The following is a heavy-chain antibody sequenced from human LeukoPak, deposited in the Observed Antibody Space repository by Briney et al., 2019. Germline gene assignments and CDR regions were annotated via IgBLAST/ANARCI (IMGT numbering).Heavy chain of an antibody. CDR3: ARDRGILPYGMDV. D-gene: IGHD3-16*01. V-gene: IGHV3-66*01. CDR2: IYSGGST. J-gene: IGHJ6*02. CDR1: GFTVNDNY. Sequence: GGSVRLSCAASGFTVNDNYMSWVRQAPGKGLGWVSIIYSGGSTYYADSVKGRFTISRDNSKNTLYLQMNSLRAEDTAVYYCARDRGILPYGMDVWGQGTTVTVSS.